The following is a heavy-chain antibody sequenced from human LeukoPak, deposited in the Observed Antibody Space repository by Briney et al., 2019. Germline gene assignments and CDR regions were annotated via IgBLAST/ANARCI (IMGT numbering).Heavy chain of an antibody. V-gene: IGHV1-69*13. CDR3: ARVVRYFDDYYYMDV. CDR1: GYTFTSYA. J-gene: IGHJ6*03. D-gene: IGHD3-9*01. Sequence: SVKVSCKASGYTFTSYAISWVRQAPGQGVEWMGGIIPIFGTANYAQKFQGRVTITADESTSTAYMELSSLRSEDTAVYYCARVVRYFDDYYYMDVWGKGTTVTVSS. CDR2: IIPIFGTA.